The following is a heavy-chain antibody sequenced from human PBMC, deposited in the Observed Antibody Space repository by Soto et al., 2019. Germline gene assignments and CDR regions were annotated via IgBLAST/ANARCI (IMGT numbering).Heavy chain of an antibody. CDR1: GFTFSSYG. V-gene: IGHV3-33*01. Sequence: QVQLVESGGGVVQPGRSRRLSCAASGFTFSSYGMHWVRQAPGKWLEWVAVIWYDGSNKYYADSVKGRFTISRDNSKNTLYLQMNSLRAEDTAVYYCARGALVVPAAIGYWGQGTLVTVSS. D-gene: IGHD2-2*02. CDR2: IWYDGSNK. J-gene: IGHJ4*02. CDR3: ARGALVVPAAIGY.